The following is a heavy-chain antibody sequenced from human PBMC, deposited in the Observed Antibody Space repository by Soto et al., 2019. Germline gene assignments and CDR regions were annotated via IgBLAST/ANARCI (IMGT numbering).Heavy chain of an antibody. D-gene: IGHD2-21*02. CDR2: ISGYNGKT. J-gene: IGHJ6*02. Sequence: QVQLVQSGGEVKKPGASVKVSCKASGYTFTSYGISWVRQAPGQGLEWMGWISGYNGKTNYAQKVQDRVTMTTATAPSTVYMELRSLRSDDTAVYYCAREGDVPYYYSGMDVWGQGTTVTVSS. CDR3: AREGDVPYYYSGMDV. CDR1: GYTFTSYG. V-gene: IGHV1-18*01.